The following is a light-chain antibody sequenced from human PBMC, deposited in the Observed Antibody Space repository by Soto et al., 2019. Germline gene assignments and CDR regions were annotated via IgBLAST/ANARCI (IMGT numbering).Light chain of an antibody. CDR1: SSDVGAYNY. J-gene: IGLJ1*01. CDR3: SSFGGSPV. Sequence: QSALTQPRSVSGSPGQSVTISCTGTSSDVGAYNYVSWYQEHPGKAPKLMIYDVTKRPSGVPDRFSCSKSGNTASLTISGLQAEDEADYYCSSFGGSPVFGTGTKVTVL. CDR2: DVT. V-gene: IGLV2-11*01.